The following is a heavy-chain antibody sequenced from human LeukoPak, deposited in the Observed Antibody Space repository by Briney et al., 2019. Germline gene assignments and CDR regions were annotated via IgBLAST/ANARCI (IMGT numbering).Heavy chain of an antibody. V-gene: IGHV3-23*05. CDR1: GFTFSSYA. J-gene: IGHJ6*02. Sequence: GGSLRLSCAASGFTFSSYAMSWVRQAPGKGLEWVSHINNNGGSTSYADSVKGRFTISRDNSKNTLYVQLNSLRAEDTAVYYCAKDEVDVWGQGTTVTVSS. CDR2: INNNGGST. CDR3: AKDEVDV.